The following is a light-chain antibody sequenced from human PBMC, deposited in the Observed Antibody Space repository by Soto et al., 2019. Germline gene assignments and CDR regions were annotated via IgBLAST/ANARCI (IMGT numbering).Light chain of an antibody. J-gene: IGKJ4*01. Sequence: DIVMTQSPLSLPVTPGEPASISCRSSQSLLHSNGYNYLDWYLQKPGQSPQLLIYLGSNRASGVPDRFSGSGSGTEFTLKISRVEAEDVGVYYCMQGRQTPLTFGGGTKVEIK. CDR1: QSLLHSNGYNY. V-gene: IGKV2-28*01. CDR3: MQGRQTPLT. CDR2: LGS.